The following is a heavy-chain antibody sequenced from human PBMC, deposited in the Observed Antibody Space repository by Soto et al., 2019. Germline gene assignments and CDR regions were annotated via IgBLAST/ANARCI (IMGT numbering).Heavy chain of an antibody. J-gene: IGHJ4*02. V-gene: IGHV3-30-3*01. CDR2: ISYDGSNK. CDR1: GFTFSSYA. CDR3: ARRPQVSYHGP. Sequence: QVQLVESGGGVVQPGRSLRLSCAASGFTFSSYAMHWVRQAPGKGLEWVAVISYDGSNKYYADSVKGRFTISRDNSKNTLYLQMNRLGAEDAAVYYCARRPQVSYHGPRGQGGLVAVSS. D-gene: IGHD1-26*01.